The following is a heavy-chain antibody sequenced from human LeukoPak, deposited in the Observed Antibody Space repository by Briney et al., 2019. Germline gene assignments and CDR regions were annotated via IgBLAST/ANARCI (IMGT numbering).Heavy chain of an antibody. J-gene: IGHJ5*02. CDR1: RFTSSSYE. V-gene: IGHV3-48*03. Sequence: GGSLRLSGAASRFTSSSYEMNWVRQAPGKGLEWVSYISSSGSTIYYADSVKGRFTISRDNAKNSLYLQMNSLRAEDTAVYYCARDSLPYDYVWGSYRFFDPWGQGTLVTVSS. D-gene: IGHD3-16*02. CDR3: ARDSLPYDYVWGSYRFFDP. CDR2: ISSSGSTI.